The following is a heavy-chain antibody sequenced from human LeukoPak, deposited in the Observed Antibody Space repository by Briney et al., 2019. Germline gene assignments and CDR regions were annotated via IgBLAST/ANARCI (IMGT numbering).Heavy chain of an antibody. CDR2: MNPNSGNT. CDR1: GYTFTSYD. Sequence: GASVKVSCKASGYTFTSYDINWVRQATGQGLEWMGWMNPNSGNTGYAQKFQGRVTMTRDTSTSTVYMELSSLRSEDTAVYYCARGPMGEWLFGYWGQGTLVTVSS. V-gene: IGHV1-8*02. D-gene: IGHD3-3*01. J-gene: IGHJ4*02. CDR3: ARGPMGEWLFGY.